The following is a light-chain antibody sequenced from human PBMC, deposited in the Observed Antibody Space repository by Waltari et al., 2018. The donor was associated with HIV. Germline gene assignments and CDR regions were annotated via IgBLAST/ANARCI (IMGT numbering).Light chain of an antibody. CDR3: GTWDSSLSSVV. J-gene: IGLJ2*01. CDR1: DLNDYAY. V-gene: IGLV2-14*01. Sequence: QSALTQPASVSGSPGQSITISCDLNDYAYVSWYQRHPGKAPKVSIYEVTNRPSGLSNRFSGSKSGNTATLGITGLQTGDEADYYCGTWDSSLSSVVFGGGTKLTVL. CDR2: EVT.